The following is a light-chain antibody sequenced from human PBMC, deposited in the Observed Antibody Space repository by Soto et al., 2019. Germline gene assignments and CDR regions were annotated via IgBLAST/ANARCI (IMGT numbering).Light chain of an antibody. CDR3: AAWDDSLNGPV. CDR2: GDH. CDR1: SSNIGSNT. V-gene: IGLV1-44*01. Sequence: QLVLAQPPSASGTPGLRVTISCSGSSSNIGSNTVNWYQHLPGTAPKLLIYGDHQRPSGVPDRFSGSKSGTSASLAIGGLQSEDEADYFCAAWDDSLNGPVFGGGTKLTVL. J-gene: IGLJ2*01.